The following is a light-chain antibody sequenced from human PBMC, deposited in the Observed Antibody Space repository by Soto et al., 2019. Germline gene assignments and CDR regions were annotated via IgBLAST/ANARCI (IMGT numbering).Light chain of an antibody. CDR3: CSYAGNSAFV. J-gene: IGLJ3*02. Sequence: QSALIQPASVSGTPGQSITISCIGTTSDFGNYNLVSWYQHYPGKAPKLIMYEGSRRPSGVSDRFSGSKSGGTASLTIPGLQAEDEANYYCCSYAGNSAFVFGGGTKLTVL. CDR1: TSDFGNYNL. V-gene: IGLV2-23*03. CDR2: EGS.